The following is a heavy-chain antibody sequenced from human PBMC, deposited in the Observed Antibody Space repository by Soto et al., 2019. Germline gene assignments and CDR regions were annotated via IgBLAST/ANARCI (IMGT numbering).Heavy chain of an antibody. CDR1: GFIFSDHY. D-gene: IGHD2-15*01. CDR3: ARRPVDGHRNDF. Sequence: EVQLVESGGGLVQPGGSLSLSCEASGFIFSDHYMDWVRQAPGKGLEWVARSTNKANRYGTEYAASVKDRFTISRDDSKNSVYLQMNSLKSEDTAVYFCARRPVDGHRNDFWGQGALVTVSS. CDR2: STNKANRYGT. V-gene: IGHV3-72*01. J-gene: IGHJ4*01.